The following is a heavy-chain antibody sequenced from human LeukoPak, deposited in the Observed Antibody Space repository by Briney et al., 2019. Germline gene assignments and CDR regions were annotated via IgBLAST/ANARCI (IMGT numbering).Heavy chain of an antibody. V-gene: IGHV3-11*01. D-gene: IGHD4-17*01. Sequence: KPGGSLRLSCAASGFTFSDYYMSWIRQAPGKGLEWVSYISSSGSTIYYADSVKGRFTVSRDNAKNSLCLQMNSLRAEDTAVYYCARESGYGDYVWDWGQGTLVTVSS. CDR3: ARESGYGDYVWD. CDR1: GFTFSDYY. CDR2: ISSSGSTI. J-gene: IGHJ4*02.